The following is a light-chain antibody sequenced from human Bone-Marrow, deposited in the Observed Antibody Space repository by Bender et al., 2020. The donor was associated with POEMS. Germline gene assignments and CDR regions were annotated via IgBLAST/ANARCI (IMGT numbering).Light chain of an antibody. J-gene: IGLJ1*01. V-gene: IGLV2-11*01. Sequence: QSALTQPRSVSGSPGQSVTISCTGTSRDVGAYHYVSWYQQHPGKTPKLLIYDVTKRPSGVPDRFAGSKSGNTASLTISGLQAEDEADYFCCSYAGSYTYVFGTGTQVTVL. CDR1: SRDVGAYHY. CDR2: DVT. CDR3: CSYAGSYTYV.